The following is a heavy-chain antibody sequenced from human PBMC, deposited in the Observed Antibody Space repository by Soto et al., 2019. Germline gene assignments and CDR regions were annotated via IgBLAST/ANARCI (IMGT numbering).Heavy chain of an antibody. V-gene: IGHV3-30-3*01. J-gene: IGHJ3*02. CDR3: ARALTVTDAFDI. D-gene: IGHD4-17*01. CDR2: ISYDGSNK. Sequence: QVQLVESGGGVVQPGRSLRLSCAASGFTFSSYAMHWVRQAPGKGLEWVAVISYDGSNKYYADSVKGRFTISRDNSKNTLYLQMNSLRAEDTAVYYYARALTVTDAFDIWGQGTMVTVSS. CDR1: GFTFSSYA.